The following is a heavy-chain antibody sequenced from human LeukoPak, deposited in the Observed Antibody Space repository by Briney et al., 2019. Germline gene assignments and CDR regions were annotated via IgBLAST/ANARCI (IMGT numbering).Heavy chain of an antibody. D-gene: IGHD3-22*01. J-gene: IGHJ4*02. V-gene: IGHV3-9*01. CDR3: AKDTYGYYASSGHLIVE. CDR1: GFTFDDYA. Sequence: GRSLRLSCAASGFTFDDYAMHWVRHAPGKGLEWVSGISWNSGSIVYADSVKGRFTIYRHTAKNSPYLQMNRLRAEVTAVYYCAKDTYGYYASSGHLIVEWGQGALGTVS. CDR2: ISWNSGSI.